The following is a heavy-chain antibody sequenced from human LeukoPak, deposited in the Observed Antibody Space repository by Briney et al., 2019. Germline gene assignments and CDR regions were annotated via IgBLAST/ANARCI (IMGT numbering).Heavy chain of an antibody. CDR1: GGSISSYY. J-gene: IGHJ6*03. CDR3: ARIGYSAARSESWYYYYYMDV. V-gene: IGHV4-59*01. Sequence: PSETLSLTCTVSGGSISSYYWSWIRQPPGKGLEWIGYIYYSGSTNYNPSLKSRVTISVDTSKNQFSLKLSSVTAADTAVYYCARIGYSAARSESWYYYYYMDVWGKGTTVTVSS. CDR2: IYYSGST. D-gene: IGHD6-13*01.